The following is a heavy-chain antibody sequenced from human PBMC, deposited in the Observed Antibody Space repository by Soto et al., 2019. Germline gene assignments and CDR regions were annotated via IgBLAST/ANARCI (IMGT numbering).Heavy chain of an antibody. CDR1: GYSFTIYW. Sequence: EVQLVQSGAEVKKPGESLRISCKGSGYSFTIYWISWVRQMPGKGLEWMGRIDPSDSYINYSPSFQCHVTISADKSIRTAYLQWSSLKATDSAMYYCVRHVPVGTYGMEVWGHETMVTVS. V-gene: IGHV5-10-1*01. D-gene: IGHD2-15*01. J-gene: IGHJ6*01. CDR2: IDPSDSYI. CDR3: VRHVPVGTYGMEV.